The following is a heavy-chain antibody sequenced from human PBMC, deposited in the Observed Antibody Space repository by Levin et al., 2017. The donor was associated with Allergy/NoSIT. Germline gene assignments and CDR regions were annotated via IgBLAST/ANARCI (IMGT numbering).Heavy chain of an antibody. CDR1: GFTFSSYG. D-gene: IGHD6-6*01. CDR2: ISYDGSNK. Sequence: GESLKISCAASGFTFSSYGMHWVRQAPGKGLEWVAVISYDGSNKYYADSVKGRFTISRDNSKNTLYLQMNSLRAEDTAVYYCAKEADSSSSHFDYWGQGTLVTVSS. V-gene: IGHV3-30*18. J-gene: IGHJ4*02. CDR3: AKEADSSSSHFDY.